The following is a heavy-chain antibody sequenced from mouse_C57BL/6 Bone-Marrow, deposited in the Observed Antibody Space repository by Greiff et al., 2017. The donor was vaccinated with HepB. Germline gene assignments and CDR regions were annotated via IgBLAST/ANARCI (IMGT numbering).Heavy chain of an antibody. J-gene: IGHJ4*01. CDR3: ARTIVGAMDY. D-gene: IGHD2-1*01. CDR2: INPSSGYT. Sequence: VQLVESGAELARPGASVKMSCKASGYTFTSYTMHWVKQRPGQGLEWIGYINPSSGYTKYNQKFKDKATLTADKSSSTAYMQLSSLTSEDSAVYYCARTIVGAMDYWGQGTSVTVSS. V-gene: IGHV1-4*01. CDR1: GYTFTSYT.